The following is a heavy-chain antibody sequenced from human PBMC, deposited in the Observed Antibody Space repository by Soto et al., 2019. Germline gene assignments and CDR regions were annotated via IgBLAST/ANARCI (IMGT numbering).Heavy chain of an antibody. J-gene: IGHJ4*02. CDR2: ISYDGSNK. D-gene: IGHD4-17*01. CDR1: GFTFSSYG. Sequence: GGSLRLSCAASGFTFSSYGMHWVRQAPGKGLEWVAVISYDGSNKYYADSVKGRFTISRDNSKNTLYLQMNSLRAEDTAVYYCAKTDYGDPIDYWGQGTLVTVSS. CDR3: AKTDYGDPIDY. V-gene: IGHV3-30*18.